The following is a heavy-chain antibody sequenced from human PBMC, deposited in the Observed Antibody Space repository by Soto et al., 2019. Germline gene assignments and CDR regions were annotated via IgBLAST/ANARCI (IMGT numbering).Heavy chain of an antibody. CDR2: SYYSGST. CDR3: ARAALQAAMSFDY. Sequence: QVQLQESGPGLVKPSQTLSLTCTVSAGSISSGGYYWSWIRQHPGKGLEGIVYSYYSGSTYYNPSLKTRVTTPLDTSQNQFSRKLSSVTAAATAVYYCARAALQAAMSFDYWGQGTLVTVSS. CDR1: AGSISSGGYY. J-gene: IGHJ4*02. V-gene: IGHV4-31*03. D-gene: IGHD2-2*01.